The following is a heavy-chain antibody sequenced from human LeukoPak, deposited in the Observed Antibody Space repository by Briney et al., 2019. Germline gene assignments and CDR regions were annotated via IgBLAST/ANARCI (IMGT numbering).Heavy chain of an antibody. CDR3: ARDLTTVTWGRLDY. J-gene: IGHJ4*02. CDR1: GYTFTGYY. V-gene: IGHV1-2*02. Sequence: VASVKVSCTASGYTFTGYYMHWVRQAPGQGLEWMGWINPNSGGTNYAQKFQGRVTMTRDTSISTAYMELSRLRSDDTAVYYCARDLTTVTWGRLDYWGQGTLVTVSS. CDR2: INPNSGGT. D-gene: IGHD4-17*01.